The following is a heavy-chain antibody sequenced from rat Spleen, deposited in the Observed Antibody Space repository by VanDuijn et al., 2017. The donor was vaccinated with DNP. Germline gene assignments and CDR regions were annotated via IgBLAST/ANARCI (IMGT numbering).Heavy chain of an antibody. CDR3: ARSDYGYNRNWFAY. CDR1: GFSLTSYS. D-gene: IGHD1-6*01. V-gene: IGHV2-15*01. J-gene: IGHJ3*01. CDR2: MWSGGST. Sequence: QVQLKESGPGLVQPSQTLSLTCTVSGFSLTSYSVNWVRQPPGKGLEWIGAMWSGGSTDSNSALKSRLSISRDTSKSQVLLQMNSLQTEDTAMYFCARSDYGYNRNWFAYWGQGTLVTASS.